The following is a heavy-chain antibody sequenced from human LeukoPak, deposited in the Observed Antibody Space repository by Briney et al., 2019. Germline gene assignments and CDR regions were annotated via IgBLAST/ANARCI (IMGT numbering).Heavy chain of an antibody. CDR1: GFTFSSYA. D-gene: IGHD5-18*01. V-gene: IGHV3-30*04. J-gene: IGHJ4*02. CDR2: IPYDGSNK. CDR3: ATYRQVLLPFES. Sequence: GALRLSCAASGFTFSSYAMHWVRQAPGKGLEWVALIPYDGSNKYYADSVKGRFTVSRDNSKNTLYLQMNSLRAEDTAVYYCATYRQVLLPFESWGQGTLVTVSS.